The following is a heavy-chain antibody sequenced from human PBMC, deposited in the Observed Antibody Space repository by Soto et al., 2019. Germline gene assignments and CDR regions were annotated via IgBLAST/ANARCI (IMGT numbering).Heavy chain of an antibody. D-gene: IGHD1-26*01. CDR1: GFSFSDHY. CDR3: ARTIMYSAPHYFDY. V-gene: IGHV3-72*01. Sequence: EVQLVESGGGLVQPGGSLRLSCAASGFSFSDHYMEWVRQAQGKGLEWVGRIRNKANSYTTQYAAAVRGRFTLSRDDSKNSLFLQMNSLKTEDTAIYYCARTIMYSAPHYFDYSGQGTLVTVSS. J-gene: IGHJ4*02. CDR2: IRNKANSYTT.